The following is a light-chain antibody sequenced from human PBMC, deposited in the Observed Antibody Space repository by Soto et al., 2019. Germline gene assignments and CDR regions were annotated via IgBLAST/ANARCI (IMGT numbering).Light chain of an antibody. Sequence: QSVLTQPPSASGSPGQSVTIPCTGTSSDVGGYNSVSWYQQHPGKVPKLMIYEVSKRPSGVPDRFSGSKSGNTASLTVSGLPAEDEADYYCSSYAGSNNLVFGGGTKLTVL. CDR2: EVS. J-gene: IGLJ2*01. CDR1: SSDVGGYNS. V-gene: IGLV2-8*01. CDR3: SSYAGSNNLV.